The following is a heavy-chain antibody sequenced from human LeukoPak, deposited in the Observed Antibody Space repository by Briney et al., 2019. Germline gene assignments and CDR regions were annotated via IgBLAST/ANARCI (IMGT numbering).Heavy chain of an antibody. J-gene: IGHJ4*02. CDR1: GGTFSSYA. CDR2: IIPIFGTA. V-gene: IGHV1-69*13. CDR3: ARGAVWSWYYYDSSGYWNNHYFDY. Sequence: SVKVSCKASGGTFSSYAISWVRQAPGQGLEWMGGIIPIFGTANYAQKFQGRVTITADESTSAAYMELSSLRSEDTAVYYCARGAVWSWYYYDSSGYWNNHYFDYWGQGTLVTVSS. D-gene: IGHD3-22*01.